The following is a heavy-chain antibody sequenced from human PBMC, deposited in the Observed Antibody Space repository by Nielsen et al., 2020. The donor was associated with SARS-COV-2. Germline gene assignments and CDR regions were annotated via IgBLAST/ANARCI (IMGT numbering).Heavy chain of an antibody. V-gene: IGHV3-23*01. CDR3: AKVHRWSQGGY. CDR2: ISGSGGST. CDR1: GFTFSSYA. Sequence: GESLKISCAASGFTFSSYAMSWVRQAPGKGLEWVSAISGSGGSTYYADSAKGRFTISRDNSKNTLYLQMNSLRAEDTAVYYCAKVHRWSQGGYWGQGTLVTVSS. J-gene: IGHJ4*02. D-gene: IGHD4-23*01.